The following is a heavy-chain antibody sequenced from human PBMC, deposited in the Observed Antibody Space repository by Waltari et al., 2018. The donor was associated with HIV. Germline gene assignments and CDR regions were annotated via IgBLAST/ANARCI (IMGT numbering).Heavy chain of an antibody. CDR2: IYYAGDT. V-gene: IGHV4-39*01. CDR1: DDSIRRSSYY. D-gene: IGHD5-18*01. Sequence: QLQLRESGPGLVKPSETLSLTCSVSDDSIRRSSYYWGWIRQPPGKGLEWMGSIYYAGDTYYTPSLRGRVTMSADTSKKEISMRLTSVTAADTATYFCARSQSGGYSCSWYSWGQGTLVTVSS. J-gene: IGHJ5*02. CDR3: ARSQSGGYSCSWYS.